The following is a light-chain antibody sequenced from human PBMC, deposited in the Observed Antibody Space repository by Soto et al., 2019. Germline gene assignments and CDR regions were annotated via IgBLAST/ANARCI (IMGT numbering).Light chain of an antibody. CDR3: QSYDNSLGVCYV. V-gene: IGLV1-40*01. Sequence: QSVLTQPPSVSGAPGQRVTISRTGSSSNLGAGYDVHWYQLLPGTAPKLLIYGNRNRPSGVPDRFSGSKSGTSASLAITGLQAEDEADYYCQSYDNSLGVCYVFGTGTKVTVL. CDR2: GNR. CDR1: SSNLGAGYD. J-gene: IGLJ1*01.